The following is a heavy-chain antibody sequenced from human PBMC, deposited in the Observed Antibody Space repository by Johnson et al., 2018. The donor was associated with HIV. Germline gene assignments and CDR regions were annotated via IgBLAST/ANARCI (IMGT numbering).Heavy chain of an antibody. V-gene: IGHV3-30*03. J-gene: IGHJ3*02. CDR2: MSYDGSTT. D-gene: IGHD3-3*01. CDR1: GFTFTNYG. Sequence: QVQLVESGGGVVQPGRSLRLSCAASGFTFTNYGMHWVRQAPGKGLQWVAVMSYDGSTTYHADPVQGRFTISRDNSKNTLYLQMNSLRAEDTAVYYCARGGGYYTSDAFDIWGQGTMVTVSS. CDR3: ARGGGYYTSDAFDI.